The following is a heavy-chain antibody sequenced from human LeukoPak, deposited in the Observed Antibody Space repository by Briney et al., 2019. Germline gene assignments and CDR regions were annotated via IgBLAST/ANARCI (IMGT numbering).Heavy chain of an antibody. CDR3: AREIRGYSYFDQ. CDR2: INQDESEK. CDR1: GFTFSDYW. D-gene: IGHD1-26*01. Sequence: GSLRLSCAASGFTFSDYWMSWVRQAPGKGLEWVADINQDESEKNHVDSVRGRFTISRDNAKNSLYLQVNSLRAEDTAVYYCAREIRGYSYFDQWGQGTLVTVSS. J-gene: IGHJ4*02. V-gene: IGHV3-7*03.